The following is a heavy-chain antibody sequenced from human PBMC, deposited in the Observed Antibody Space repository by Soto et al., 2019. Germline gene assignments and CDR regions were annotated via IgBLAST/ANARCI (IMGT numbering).Heavy chain of an antibody. CDR1: GGSISSSSYY. CDR3: ASTLSGAMDV. Sequence: QLQLQESGPGLVKPSETLSLTCTVSGGSISSSSYYWGWIRQPPGKGLEWIGSIYYTGSTYYNPSLKSRVNMSVDTSTNQFSLRLSSVTAADTSVYYCASTLSGAMDVWGQGTTVTVSS. V-gene: IGHV4-39*01. D-gene: IGHD3-3*01. J-gene: IGHJ6*02. CDR2: IYYTGST.